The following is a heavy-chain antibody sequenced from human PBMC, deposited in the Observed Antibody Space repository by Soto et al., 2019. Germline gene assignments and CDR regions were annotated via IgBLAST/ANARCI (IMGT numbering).Heavy chain of an antibody. V-gene: IGHV3-74*01. CDR2: INFDGSTT. CDR1: GLAFSTYW. J-gene: IGHJ4*02. CDR3: VTGGPRRGGRPMVH. Sequence: EVHLVESGGGLVQPGGSLRLSCEASGLAFSTYWMHWVRQAPGKGLVWVARINFDGSTTTYADSVKGRFNISRDNAKNTLFVQMDSLRVEDTAVYYCVTGGPRRGGRPMVHWGQGTLVTVSS. D-gene: IGHD3-10*01.